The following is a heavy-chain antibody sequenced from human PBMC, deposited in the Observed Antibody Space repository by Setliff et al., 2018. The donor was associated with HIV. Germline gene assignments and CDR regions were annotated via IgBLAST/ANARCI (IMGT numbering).Heavy chain of an antibody. CDR2: VNRGRRT. CDR1: GGSFSDYY. V-gene: IGHV4-34*01. Sequence: PSETLSLTCALYGGSFSDYYWSWIRQPPGMGLEWIGEVNRGRRTNYNSSLKSRVTISIDTSKNQFSLKLSSVTAADTAVYFCARGRGSSSSWPIDYWGQGTLVTVSS. D-gene: IGHD6-13*01. CDR3: ARGRGSSSSWPIDY. J-gene: IGHJ4*02.